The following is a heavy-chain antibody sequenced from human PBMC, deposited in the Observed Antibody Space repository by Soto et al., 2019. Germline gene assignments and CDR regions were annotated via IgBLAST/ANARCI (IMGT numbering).Heavy chain of an antibody. D-gene: IGHD6-13*01. J-gene: IGHJ4*02. CDR2: ISGSGAGT. CDR3: AKVSGSWYFDY. V-gene: IGHV3-23*01. Sequence: GGSLRLSCAASGFTLSSYAMSWVRQAPGKGLEWVSAISGSGAGTYYADSVKSRFTISRDNSKNTLYLQMNSLRAEDTAVYYCAKVSGSWYFDYWGQGTLVTVSS. CDR1: GFTLSSYA.